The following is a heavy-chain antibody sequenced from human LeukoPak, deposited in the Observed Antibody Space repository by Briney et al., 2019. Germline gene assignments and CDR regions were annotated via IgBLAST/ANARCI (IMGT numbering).Heavy chain of an antibody. J-gene: IGHJ3*02. D-gene: IGHD3/OR15-3a*01. CDR3: AREGLNDAFDI. CDR1: GFTFSDFL. CDR2: IKGDGTER. V-gene: IGHV3-7*01. Sequence: GRSLRLSCAASGFTFSDFLMAWVRQAPGEGLQWVASIKGDGTERFYVDSVKGRFTVSRDYAEKSLYLQMNSLRGEDTAVYYCAREGLNDAFDIWGQGTMVTVSS.